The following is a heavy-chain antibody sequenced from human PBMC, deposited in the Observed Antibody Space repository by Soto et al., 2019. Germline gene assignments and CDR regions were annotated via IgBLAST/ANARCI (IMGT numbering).Heavy chain of an antibody. CDR1: GGSISSYY. D-gene: IGHD2-15*01. J-gene: IGHJ5*02. V-gene: IGHV4-59*01. CDR2: IYYSGST. CDR3: ARDQDNNWFDP. Sequence: SETLSLTCTVSGGSISSYYWSWIRQPPGKGLEWIGYIYYSGSTNYNPSLKSRVTISVDTSKNQFSLKLSSVTAADTAVYYCARDQDNNWFDPRGQGTLVTVSS.